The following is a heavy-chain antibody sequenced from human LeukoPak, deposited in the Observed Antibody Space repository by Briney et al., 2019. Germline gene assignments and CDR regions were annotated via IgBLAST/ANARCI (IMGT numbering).Heavy chain of an antibody. Sequence: GGSLRLSCAASGFTFSSYGIHWVRQAPGKGLEWVAFIRYDGSNKYYADSVKGRFTISRDNSKNTLYLQMNSLRAEDTAVYYCARVVRFGEFYGMDVWGQGTTVTVSS. CDR1: GFTFSSYG. CDR2: IRYDGSNK. J-gene: IGHJ6*02. V-gene: IGHV3-30*02. CDR3: ARVVRFGEFYGMDV. D-gene: IGHD3-10*01.